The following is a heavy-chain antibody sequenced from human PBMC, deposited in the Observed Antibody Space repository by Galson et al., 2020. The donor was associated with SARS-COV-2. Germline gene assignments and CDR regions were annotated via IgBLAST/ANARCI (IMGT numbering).Heavy chain of an antibody. D-gene: IGHD3-22*01. Sequence: SETLSLTCTVSGYSVSTTNYWGWVRQPPGRGPEWLGSVYPSGTTYYNPSLKSRVTISVDTSKNQFSLRLDSVTAADTALYYCARQGVNMIVLVTVPGWYFDLWGRGTLVTVSS. CDR3: ARQGVNMIVLVTVPGWYFDL. J-gene: IGHJ2*01. CDR1: GYSVSTTNY. V-gene: IGHV4-38-2*02. CDR2: VYPSGTT.